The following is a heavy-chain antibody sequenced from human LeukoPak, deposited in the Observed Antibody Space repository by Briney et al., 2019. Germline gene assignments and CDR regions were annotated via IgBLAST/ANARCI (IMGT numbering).Heavy chain of an antibody. V-gene: IGHV3-43*02. CDR3: AKDHNNRGSYRYYYYGMDV. CDR2: ISVDGGSK. D-gene: IGHD1-26*01. J-gene: IGHJ6*02. CDR1: GCTFDDYA. Sequence: GGSLRLSCAASGCTFDDYAMHWVRQAPGKGLEWVSLISVDGGSKDYADSVKGRFTISRDNSENSPYLQMNGLRSEDTALYYCAKDHNNRGSYRYYYYGMDVWGQGTTVTVSS.